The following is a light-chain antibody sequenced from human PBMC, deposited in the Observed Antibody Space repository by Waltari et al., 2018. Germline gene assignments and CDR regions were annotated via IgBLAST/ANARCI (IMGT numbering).Light chain of an antibody. CDR3: SSQSSNDVVL. V-gene: IGLV2-14*01. Sequence: QSALTQPASVSGSPGHSVTIFCAGTINDAGGYNSLSWYQEHPGQAPRVIIYDVSARPSGGSDRFSGSKSGNTASLTISGLQAEDEADYYCSSQSSNDVVLFGGGTKLTVL. J-gene: IGLJ2*01. CDR1: INDAGGYNS. CDR2: DVS.